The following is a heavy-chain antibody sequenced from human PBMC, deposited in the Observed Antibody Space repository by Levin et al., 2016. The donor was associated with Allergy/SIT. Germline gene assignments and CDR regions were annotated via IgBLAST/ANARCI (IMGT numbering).Heavy chain of an antibody. V-gene: IGHV2-5*02. CDR2: IYWDDDK. D-gene: IGHD3-10*01. CDR3: AHTGSGSHYSHYYYYYGMDV. J-gene: IGHJ6*02. Sequence: WIRQPPGKALEWLALIYWDDDKRYSPSLKSRLTITKDTSKNQVVLTMTNMDPVDTATYYCAHTGSGSHYSHYYYYYGMDVWGQGTTVTVSS.